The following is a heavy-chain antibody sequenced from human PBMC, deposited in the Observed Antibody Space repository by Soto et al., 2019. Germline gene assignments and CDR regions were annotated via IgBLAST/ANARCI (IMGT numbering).Heavy chain of an antibody. CDR1: GFTYSRYA. V-gene: IGHV3-23*01. CDR3: ATDMVLGVIPPILDY. J-gene: IGHJ4*02. CDR2: ISGSGGST. D-gene: IGHD3-10*01. Sequence: EVKMLESGGGLVQPGGSLRLSCAASGFTYSRYAMSWVRQVPGKGLEWVSAISGSGGSTYYADTVKGRFTISRDNSKNTLYLQMNSLTAEAMAVYYCATDMVLGVIPPILDYWGQGTLVTVSS.